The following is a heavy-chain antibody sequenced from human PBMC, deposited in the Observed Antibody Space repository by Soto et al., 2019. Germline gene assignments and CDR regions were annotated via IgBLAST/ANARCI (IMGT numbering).Heavy chain of an antibody. CDR2: ISGSGIST. V-gene: IGHV3-23*01. CDR3: AKEPVGPDWYFDL. J-gene: IGHJ2*01. CDR1: GFTFSSYA. Sequence: DVQLLESGGGLVQPGGSLRLSCAASGFTFSSYAMSWVRQAPGKGLEWVSGISGSGISTHYADSVKGRFTVSRDNSKNTLYLQMNSLRAEDTAVYNCAKEPVGPDWYFDLWGRGTLVTVSS.